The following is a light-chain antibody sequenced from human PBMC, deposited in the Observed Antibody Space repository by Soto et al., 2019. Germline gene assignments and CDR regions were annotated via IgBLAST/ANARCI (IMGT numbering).Light chain of an antibody. J-gene: IGLJ2*01. CDR3: AAWDDSLNGVV. CDR2: SSN. CDR1: SSNIGSNS. V-gene: IGLV1-44*01. Sequence: QSVLTQPPSASGTPGQRVTISCSGSSSNIGSNSVNWYQQLPGTAPKLLMYSSNQRPSGVPDRLSGSKSGTSASLAISGLQSEDEVDYYCAAWDDSLNGVVFGGGTKLTVL.